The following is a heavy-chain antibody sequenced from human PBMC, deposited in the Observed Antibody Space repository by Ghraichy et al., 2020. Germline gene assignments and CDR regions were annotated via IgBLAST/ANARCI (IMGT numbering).Heavy chain of an antibody. V-gene: IGHV3-53*01. J-gene: IGHJ6*02. CDR3: ARPLRGFGGSNVDV. Sequence: GGSLRLSCAASGFTVSREYMSWVRQAPAKGLEWVSVIYSGGTTYYADSVKGRFTISRDNSKNTLSLQMNSLRVEDTAVYYCARPLRGFGGSNVDVWGQGTTVTVSS. CDR1: GFTVSREY. CDR2: IYSGGTT. D-gene: IGHD5-12*01.